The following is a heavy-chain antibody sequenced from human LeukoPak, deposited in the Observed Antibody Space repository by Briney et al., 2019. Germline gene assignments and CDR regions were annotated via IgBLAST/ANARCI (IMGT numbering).Heavy chain of an antibody. V-gene: IGHV4-59*01. D-gene: IGHD6-6*01. J-gene: IGHJ4*02. CDR2: IYYSGST. CDR1: GGSISSYY. CDR3: ATWSISSSSFDY. Sequence: SETLSLTCTVSGGSISSYYRSWIRQPPGKGLEWIGYIYYSGSTNYNPSLKSRVTISVDTAKNQFSLKLSSVTAADTAVYYYATWSISSSSFDYWGQGTLVTVSS.